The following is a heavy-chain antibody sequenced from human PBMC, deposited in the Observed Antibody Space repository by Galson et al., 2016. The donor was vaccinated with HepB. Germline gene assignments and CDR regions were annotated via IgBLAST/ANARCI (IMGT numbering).Heavy chain of an antibody. V-gene: IGHV3-53*01. D-gene: IGHD3-10*01. Sequence: SLRLSCAASGFTVSNNYMIWVRRAPGKALECVSLFYSDDNTHYADSVRGRFTISRDNSKNSLYLHMNNLRAEDTAMYYCAKWRTPGIIVYWGQGTLVTVSS. CDR1: GFTVSNNY. CDR3: AKWRTPGIIVY. CDR2: FYSDDNT. J-gene: IGHJ4*02.